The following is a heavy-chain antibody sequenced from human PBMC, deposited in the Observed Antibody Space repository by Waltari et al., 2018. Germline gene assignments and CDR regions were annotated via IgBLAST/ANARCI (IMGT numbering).Heavy chain of an antibody. V-gene: IGHV3-30-3*01. CDR2: ILFDGSNK. Sequence: QVQLVESGGGVVQPGRSLRLSCAASGFAFSRYAIHWVRQAPGKGLGWVAFILFDGSNKNYADSVKGRFTISRDNSKNTLYLQMNSLRAEDTAVYYCARDSSGSYYFDYWGQGTLVTVSS. J-gene: IGHJ4*02. CDR1: GFAFSRYA. D-gene: IGHD3-22*01. CDR3: ARDSSGSYYFDY.